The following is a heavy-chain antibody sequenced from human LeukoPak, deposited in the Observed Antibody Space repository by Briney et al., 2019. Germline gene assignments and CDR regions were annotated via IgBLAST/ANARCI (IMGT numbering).Heavy chain of an antibody. CDR3: ARAEVPEVGATGFDY. V-gene: IGHV6-1*01. D-gene: IGHD1-26*01. Sequence: SQTLSLTCAISGDSVSSNSAAWNWIRQSPSRGLEWLGRTYYRSKWYNDYAVSVKSRITINPDTSKNQFSLQLNSVTPEDTAVYCCARAEVPEVGATGFDYWGQGTLVTVSS. CDR1: GDSVSSNSAA. CDR2: TYYRSKWYN. J-gene: IGHJ4*02.